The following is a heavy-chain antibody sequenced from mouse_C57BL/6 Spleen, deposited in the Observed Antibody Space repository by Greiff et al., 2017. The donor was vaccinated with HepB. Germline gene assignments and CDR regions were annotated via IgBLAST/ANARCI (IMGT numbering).Heavy chain of an antibody. J-gene: IGHJ1*03. CDR1: GYTFTDYN. CDR2: INPNNGGT. Sequence: VQLKQSGPELVKPGASVKIPCKASGYTFTDYNMDWVKQSHGKSLEWIGDINPNNGGTIYNQKFKGKATLTVDKSSSTAYMELRSLTSEDTAVYYCARSSLEWYFDVWGTGTTVTVSS. V-gene: IGHV1-18*01. D-gene: IGHD1-2*01. CDR3: ARSSLEWYFDV.